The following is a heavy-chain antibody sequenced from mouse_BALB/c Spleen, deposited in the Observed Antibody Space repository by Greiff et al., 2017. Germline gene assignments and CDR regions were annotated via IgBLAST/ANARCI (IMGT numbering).Heavy chain of an antibody. CDR3: ARFGYDGYYYYAMDY. CDR1: GFTFSSFG. J-gene: IGHJ4*01. CDR2: ISSGSSTI. V-gene: IGHV5-17*02. Sequence: EVQLQQSGGGLVQPGGSRKLSCAASGFTFSSFGMHWVRQAPEKGLEWVAYISSGSSTIYYADTVKGRFTISRDNPKNTLFLQMTSLRSEDTAMYYCARFGYDGYYYYAMDYWGQGTSVTVSS. D-gene: IGHD2-3*01.